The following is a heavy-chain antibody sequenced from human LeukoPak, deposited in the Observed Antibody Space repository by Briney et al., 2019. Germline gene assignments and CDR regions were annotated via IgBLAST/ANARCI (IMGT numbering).Heavy chain of an antibody. J-gene: IGHJ4*02. D-gene: IGHD3-22*01. CDR3: AKRDDSSGYYEDY. Sequence: GGSLRLSCAASGFSFSVYWMHWVRQAPGKGPVWVSRIKTDGSITDYADSVKGRFTISRDNAKNTLYLQMNSLRAEDTAVYYCAKRDDSSGYYEDYWGQGTLVTVSS. CDR2: IKTDGSIT. V-gene: IGHV3-74*01. CDR1: GFSFSVYW.